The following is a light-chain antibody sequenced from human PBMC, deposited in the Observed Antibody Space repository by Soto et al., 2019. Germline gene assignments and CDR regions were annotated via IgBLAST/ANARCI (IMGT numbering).Light chain of an antibody. V-gene: IGKV3-20*01. CDR2: GAS. J-gene: IGKJ4*01. CDR3: QQYGNTPLT. CDR1: QTVGSRY. Sequence: WTQSACTRTLSHGKTATLSCRASQTVGSRYLAWYQQKVGQAPRLLMSGASNRATGIPDRFSGSGSGTDFTLTINRLEPDDFAMYYCQQYGNTPLTFGGGTKVDIK.